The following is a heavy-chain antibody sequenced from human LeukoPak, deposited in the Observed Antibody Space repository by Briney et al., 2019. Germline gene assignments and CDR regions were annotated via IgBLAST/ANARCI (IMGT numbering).Heavy chain of an antibody. CDR1: GFTFRAYW. V-gene: IGHV3-7*01. CDR3: ARDRASSMDV. D-gene: IGHD3-10*01. CDR2: IKQDGSEK. J-gene: IGHJ6*02. Sequence: PGGSLRLSCAASGFTFRAYWMRWIRQAPGKGLEWVANIKQDGSEKYYEDSVKGRFTISRDNAKNSVYLQMNSLRVEDTAVYYRARDRASSMDVWGQGTTVTVSS.